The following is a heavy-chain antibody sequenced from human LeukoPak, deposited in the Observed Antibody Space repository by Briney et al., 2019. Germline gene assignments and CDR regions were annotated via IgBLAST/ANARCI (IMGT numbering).Heavy chain of an antibody. V-gene: IGHV3-23*01. CDR1: GFTFSSYG. CDR3: TKGLPPHEY. CDR2: ISGSGGST. J-gene: IGHJ4*02. Sequence: GGSLRLSCAASGFTFSSYGMSWVRQAPGKGLEWVSAISGSGGSTYYADSVKGRFTISRDNSKNTLYLQMNSLRVEDTAIYYCTKGLPPHEYWGQGTLVTVSS.